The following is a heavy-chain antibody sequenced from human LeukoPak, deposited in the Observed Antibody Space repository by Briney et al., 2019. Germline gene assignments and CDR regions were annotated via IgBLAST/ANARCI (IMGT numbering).Heavy chain of an antibody. CDR2: ISPRSETI. D-gene: IGHD3-16*01. CDR3: ARIDGPAVFTYYMDL. Sequence: GGSLRLSCATSGFSFNRRGMNWVRQPPGKGLEWVSYISPRSETIFYAESVQGRFAVSRDDAKGSLYLQMHTLRVEDTAVYYCARIDGPAVFTYYMDLWGKGTTVTVAS. J-gene: IGHJ6*03. CDR1: GFSFNRRG. V-gene: IGHV3-48*04.